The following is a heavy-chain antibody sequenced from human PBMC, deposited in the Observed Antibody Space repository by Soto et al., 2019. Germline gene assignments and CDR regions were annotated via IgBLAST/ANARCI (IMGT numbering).Heavy chain of an antibody. CDR3: ALLLWFGEPHAGGMDV. J-gene: IGHJ6*02. CDR1: GFTFSSYA. CDR2: ISYDGSNK. Sequence: LRLSCAASGFTFSSYAMHWVRQAPGKGLEWVAVISYDGSNKYYADSVKGRFTISRDNSKNTLYLQMNSLRAEDTAVYYCALLLWFGEPHAGGMDVWGQGTTVTVSS. V-gene: IGHV3-30-3*01. D-gene: IGHD3-10*01.